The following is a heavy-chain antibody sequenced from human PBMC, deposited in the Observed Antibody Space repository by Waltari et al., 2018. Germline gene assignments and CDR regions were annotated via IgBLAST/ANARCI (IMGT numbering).Heavy chain of an antibody. CDR3: ARGSIFGVVIGVPRHPNWFDP. CDR2: IYYSGST. D-gene: IGHD3-3*01. J-gene: IGHJ5*02. V-gene: IGHV4-39*07. CDR1: GGSISSSSYY. Sequence: QLQLQESGPGLVKPSETLSLTCTVSGGSISSSSYYWGWIRQPPGKGLEWIGSIYYSGSTYYNPSLKSRVTISVDTSKNQFSLKLSSVTAADTAVYYCARGSIFGVVIGVPRHPNWFDPWGQGTLVTVSS.